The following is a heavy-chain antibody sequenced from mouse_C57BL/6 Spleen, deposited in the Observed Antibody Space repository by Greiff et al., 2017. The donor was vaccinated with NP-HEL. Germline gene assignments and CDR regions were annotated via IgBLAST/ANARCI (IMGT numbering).Heavy chain of an antibody. V-gene: IGHV1-69*01. CDR1: GYTFTSYW. D-gene: IGHD1-1*01. J-gene: IGHJ4*01. CDR3: ARFRSSYYAMDY. CDR2: IDPSDSYT. Sequence: VQLQQSGAELVMPGASVKLSCKASGYTFTSYWMHWVKQRPGQGLEWIGEIDPSDSYTNYNQKFKGNSTLTVDKSSSTAYMQLSSLTSEDSAVYYCARFRSSYYAMDYWGQGTSVTVSS.